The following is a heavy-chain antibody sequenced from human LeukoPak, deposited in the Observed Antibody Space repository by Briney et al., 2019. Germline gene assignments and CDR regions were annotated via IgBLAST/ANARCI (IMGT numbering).Heavy chain of an antibody. D-gene: IGHD3-22*01. Sequence: SETLSLTCTVSGGSISSYYWSWIRQPPGKGLEWIGYIYYSGSTNYNPSLKSRVTISVDTSKNQFSLKLSSVTAADTAVYYCAREIRVYYDTEYALDIWGQGTMVTVSS. CDR3: AREIRVYYDTEYALDI. CDR2: IYYSGST. V-gene: IGHV4-59*01. CDR1: GGSISSYY. J-gene: IGHJ3*02.